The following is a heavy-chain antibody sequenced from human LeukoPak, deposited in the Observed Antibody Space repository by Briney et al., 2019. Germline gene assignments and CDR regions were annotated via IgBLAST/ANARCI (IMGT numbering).Heavy chain of an antibody. V-gene: IGHV3-43*02. D-gene: IGHD2-15*01. J-gene: IGHJ4*02. CDR1: GFTFDDYA. Sequence: PGGSLRLSCTASGFTFDDYAMHWVRQAPAKGLEWVSLISGDGGTTDYADSVKGRFTISRDNAKNSLYLQMNSLRAEDTAVYYCARPSGYCSGGSCFPFDNWGQGTLVTVSS. CDR3: ARPSGYCSGGSCFPFDN. CDR2: ISGDGGTT.